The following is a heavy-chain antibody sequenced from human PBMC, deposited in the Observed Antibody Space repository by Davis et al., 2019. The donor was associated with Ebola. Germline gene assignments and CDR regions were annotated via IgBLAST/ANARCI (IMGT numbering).Heavy chain of an antibody. CDR3: AIFRAKSGSFDL. J-gene: IGHJ2*01. Sequence: GESLNISCAASGFTVSSNYMSWVRQAPGKGLEWVSAISASGGGTYYADSVKGRFIISRDKSSNTLYLQMNSPRADDTAVYYCAIFRAKSGSFDLWGRGTLVTVSS. D-gene: IGHD3-22*01. CDR2: ISASGGGT. V-gene: IGHV3-23*01. CDR1: GFTVSSNY.